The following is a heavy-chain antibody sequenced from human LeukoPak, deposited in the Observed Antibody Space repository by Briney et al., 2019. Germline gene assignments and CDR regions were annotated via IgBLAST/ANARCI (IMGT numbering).Heavy chain of an antibody. CDR2: IYTSGST. CDR1: GGSISSYY. D-gene: IGHD1-7*01. J-gene: IGHJ3*02. V-gene: IGHV4-4*07. CDR3: ARGLLQLELTDVNAFDI. Sequence: SETLSLTCTVSGGSISSYYWSWIRQPAGKGLEWIGRIYTSGSTNYNPSLKSRVTMSVDTSKNQFSLKLSSVTAADTAVYYCARGLLQLELTDVNAFDIWGQGTMVTVSS.